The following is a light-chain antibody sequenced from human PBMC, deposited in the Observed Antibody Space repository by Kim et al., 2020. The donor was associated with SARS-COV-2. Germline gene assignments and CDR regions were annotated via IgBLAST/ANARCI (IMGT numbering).Light chain of an antibody. Sequence: APGKTATMICGGDSIGRRNVHWYQQKPGQAPVVVVYDNIDRPSGIPERFSGSNSGNTATLTISRVDAGDEADYFCQVWDSGSEHVVFGGGTKVTVL. J-gene: IGLJ2*01. CDR1: SIGRRN. V-gene: IGLV3-21*03. CDR2: DNI. CDR3: QVWDSGSEHVV.